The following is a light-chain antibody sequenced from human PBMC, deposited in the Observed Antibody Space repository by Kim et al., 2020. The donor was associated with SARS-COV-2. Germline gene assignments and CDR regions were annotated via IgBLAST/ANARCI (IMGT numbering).Light chain of an antibody. CDR3: QQYDNLPLT. J-gene: IGKJ4*01. Sequence: DIQMTQSPSSLTASVGDRVTITCQASQDIVNYLNWYQQRPGKAPKLLIYDASTLETGVPSRFSGGGYGTDFTLTISSLQPEDVATYYCQQYDNLPLTFGGGNKVDIK. CDR2: DAS. V-gene: IGKV1-33*01. CDR1: QDIVNY.